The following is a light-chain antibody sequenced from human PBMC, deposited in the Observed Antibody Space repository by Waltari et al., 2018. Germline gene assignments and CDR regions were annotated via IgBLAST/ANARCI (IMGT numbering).Light chain of an antibody. CDR1: ESIGRY. CDR2: AAS. J-gene: IGKJ2*01. Sequence: DIQMTQSPSSLSASVGDRITITCRASESIGRYFNWYQQRPGNAPKLRIYAASNLQSGAPSRFSGSGPGTACTLTISSLQPEDSATYYCQQSYTSPYTFGQGT. V-gene: IGKV1-39*01. CDR3: QQSYTSPYT.